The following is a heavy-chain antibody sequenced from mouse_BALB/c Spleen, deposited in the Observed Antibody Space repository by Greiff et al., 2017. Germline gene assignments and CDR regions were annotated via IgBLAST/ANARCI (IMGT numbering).Heavy chain of an antibody. Sequence: EVKVVESGGGLVKPGGSLKLSCAASGFTFSDYYMYWVRQTPEKRLEWVATISDGGSYTYYPDSVKGRFTISRDNAKNNLYLQMSSLKSEDTAMYYCARGPLPTVVADYAMDYWGQGTSVTVSS. CDR2: ISDGGSYT. D-gene: IGHD1-1*01. CDR1: GFTFSDYY. V-gene: IGHV5-4*02. CDR3: ARGPLPTVVADYAMDY. J-gene: IGHJ4*01.